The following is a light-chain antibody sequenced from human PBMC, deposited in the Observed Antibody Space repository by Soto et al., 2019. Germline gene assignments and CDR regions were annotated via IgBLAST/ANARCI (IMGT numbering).Light chain of an antibody. CDR1: HSRLHITGETF. Sequence: DVVMTQTPLSLSVAPGQPASISCKAIHSRLHITGETFLFWYLQKPGQSPQLLIYEVSTRVSGVPDRFSGSGSGTDFTLEISRVETDDVGIYYCMQSTQLPPTFGQGTRLEIK. CDR2: EVS. J-gene: IGKJ5*01. CDR3: MQSTQLPPT. V-gene: IGKV2D-29*02.